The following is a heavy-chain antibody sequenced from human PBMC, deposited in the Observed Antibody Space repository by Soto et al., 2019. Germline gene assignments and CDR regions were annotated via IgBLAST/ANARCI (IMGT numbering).Heavy chain of an antibody. CDR3: ARMRSIALGGLDY. D-gene: IGHD3-16*01. CDR1: GGSITTGYS. CDR2: IYHNEYV. J-gene: IGHJ4*02. V-gene: IGHV4-30-2*01. Sequence: QLQLQESGSGLVKPSQTLSLICAVSGGSITTGYSWTWIRQPPGKGLEWIGYIYHNEYVYYNPSLKSRVTISVDRSKNQFSLKLNSVSAADTAVYYCARMRSIALGGLDYWGQGTLVTVSS.